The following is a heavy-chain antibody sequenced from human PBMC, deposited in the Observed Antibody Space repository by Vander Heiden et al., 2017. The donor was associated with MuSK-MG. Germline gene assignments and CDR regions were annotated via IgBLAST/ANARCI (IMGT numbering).Heavy chain of an antibody. CDR2: IYYSGST. J-gene: IGHJ6*02. CDR1: GGSISSSSYY. V-gene: IGHV4-39*01. Sequence: QLQLQESGPGLVKPSETLSLTCTVSGGSISSSSYYWGWIRQPPWKGLEWIGSIYYSGSTDYNPSLKSRVTISVDTSKNQFSLKLSSVTAADTAVYYCARQGPSWPFSMGYYYYGMDVWGQGTTVTVSS. CDR3: ARQGPSWPFSMGYYYYGMDV. D-gene: IGHD2-21*01.